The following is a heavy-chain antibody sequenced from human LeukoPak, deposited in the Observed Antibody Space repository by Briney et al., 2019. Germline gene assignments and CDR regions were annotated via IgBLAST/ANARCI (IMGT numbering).Heavy chain of an antibody. CDR3: ARENDYGDYLY. D-gene: IGHD4-17*01. J-gene: IGHJ4*02. CDR1: GFSLSTSGVG. Sequence: ESGPTLVKPTQTLTLTCTFSGFSLSTSGVGVGWIRQPPGKALEWLALIYWDDDKRYSPSLKSRLTITKDTSKNQVVHTMTNMDPVDTATYYCARENDYGDYLYWGQGTLVTVSS. V-gene: IGHV2-5*02. CDR2: IYWDDDK.